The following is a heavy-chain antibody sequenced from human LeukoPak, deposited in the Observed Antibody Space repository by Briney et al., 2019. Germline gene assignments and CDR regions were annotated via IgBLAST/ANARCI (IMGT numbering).Heavy chain of an antibody. Sequence: PGRSLRLSCAASGFTFDDYAMHWVRQAPGKGREWVSGISWNSGSIGYADSVKGRFTISRDNAKNSLYLQMNSLRAEDTALYYCAKGDYGNIIDYWGQGTLVTVSS. CDR2: ISWNSGSI. J-gene: IGHJ4*02. D-gene: IGHD4-17*01. V-gene: IGHV3-9*01. CDR3: AKGDYGNIIDY. CDR1: GFTFDDYA.